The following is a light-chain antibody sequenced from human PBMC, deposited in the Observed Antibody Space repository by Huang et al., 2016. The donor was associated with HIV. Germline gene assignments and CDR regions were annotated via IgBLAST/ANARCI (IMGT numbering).Light chain of an antibody. CDR2: EVS. Sequence: DIVMTQTPLSLSVTPGQPASISCKSSQSLLHSDGKTYLYWYLQKQGQPPQLLIYEVSNRCAGGPDRVSGSGSGTDVTVKISRVEAEDVGVYYCMHSTQHPYTFGQGTKLEIK. CDR1: QSLLHSDGKTY. J-gene: IGKJ2*01. V-gene: IGKV2D-29*01. CDR3: MHSTQHPYT.